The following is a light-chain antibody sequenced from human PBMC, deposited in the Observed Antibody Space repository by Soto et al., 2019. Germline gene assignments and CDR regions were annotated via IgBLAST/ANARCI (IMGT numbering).Light chain of an antibody. V-gene: IGKV3-15*01. CDR3: LQYCTWPPLYT. CDR2: DAS. J-gene: IGKJ2*01. Sequence: EIVMTQSPATLSVSLGERVTLSCRASQSVSSYLAWYQQKPGQAPRLLISDASTRATDIPDRFSGSGSGTDFTLTISSLQSTDLAVYYCLQYCTWPPLYTFGQGTKLEIK. CDR1: QSVSSY.